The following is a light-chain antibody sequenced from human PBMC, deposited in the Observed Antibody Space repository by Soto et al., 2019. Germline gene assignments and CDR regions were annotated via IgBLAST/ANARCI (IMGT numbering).Light chain of an antibody. V-gene: IGKV3-15*01. J-gene: IGKJ1*01. CDR3: QQYNNWPPWT. CDR1: QTVSSN. CDR2: GAS. Sequence: EILMTHSPATLSVSPGESATLSCRASQTVSSNLAWYQQKPGQAPRLLIYGASTRATGMPARFSGSGSGTEFTLTISSLQSEDFAVYYCQQYNNWPPWTFGQRTKVEVK.